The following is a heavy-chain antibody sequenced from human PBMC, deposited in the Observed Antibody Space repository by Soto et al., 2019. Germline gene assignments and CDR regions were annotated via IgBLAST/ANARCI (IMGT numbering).Heavy chain of an antibody. J-gene: IGHJ4*02. V-gene: IGHV4-39*01. CDR1: GDSISSNTYY. CDR2: IYYSGST. Sequence: PSETLSVTCTVSGDSISSNTYYWGWIRQPPGKGLEWIGTIYYSGSTYYNPSLKSRVAISVDTSKNQFSLKLSSVTAADTAVYYCARRDNWSDSHFDYWGRGTLVTVSS. CDR3: ARRDNWSDSHFDY. D-gene: IGHD1-1*01.